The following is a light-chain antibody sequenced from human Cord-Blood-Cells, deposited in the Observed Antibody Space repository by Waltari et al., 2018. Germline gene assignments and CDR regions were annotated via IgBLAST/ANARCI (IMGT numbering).Light chain of an antibody. CDR1: QRISSW. V-gene: IGKV1-5*03. J-gene: IGKJ2*01. CDR3: QQYNSYPYT. CDR2: KAS. Sequence: IQMTQSPSTLPASAGDRVTITCRASQRISSWLAWYQQKPGKAPRLLIYKASSLASGVPSRFSGSGSGTEFTLTISSLQPDDFATNYCQQYNSYPYTFGQGTKLEIK.